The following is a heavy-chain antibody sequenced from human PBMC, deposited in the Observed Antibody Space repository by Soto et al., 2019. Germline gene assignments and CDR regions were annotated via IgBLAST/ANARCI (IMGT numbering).Heavy chain of an antibody. D-gene: IGHD6-13*01. CDR2: ISGSGGST. CDR1: GFTFSSYA. Sequence: GGSLRLSCAASGFTFSSYAMSWVRQAPGKGLEWVSAISGSGGSTYYADSVKGRFTISRDNSKNTLYLQMNSLGDADTAVYYFARDSRRIAAAGTSPNWFDPWGQGTLVTVSS. CDR3: ARDSRRIAAAGTSPNWFDP. J-gene: IGHJ5*02. V-gene: IGHV3-23*01.